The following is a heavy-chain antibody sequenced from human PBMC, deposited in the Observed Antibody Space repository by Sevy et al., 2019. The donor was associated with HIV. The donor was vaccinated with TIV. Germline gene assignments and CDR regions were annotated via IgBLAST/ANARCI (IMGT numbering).Heavy chain of an antibody. CDR3: TRGSDDFWSGYGNYYYGMDV. D-gene: IGHD3-3*01. J-gene: IGHJ6*02. V-gene: IGHV3-49*03. CDR2: IRSKAYGGTT. Sequence: GGSLRLSCTASGFTFGDYAMSWFRQAPGKGLEWVGFIRSKAYGGTTEYAASVKGRLTISRDDSKSIAYLQMNSLKTEDTAVYYCTRGSDDFWSGYGNYYYGMDVWGQGTTVTVSS. CDR1: GFTFGDYA.